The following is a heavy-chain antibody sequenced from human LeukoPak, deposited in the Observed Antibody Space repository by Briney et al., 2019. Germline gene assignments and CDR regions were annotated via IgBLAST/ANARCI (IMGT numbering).Heavy chain of an antibody. D-gene: IGHD3-16*01. CDR2: ISGSGNST. Sequence: PGGSLRLSCAASGFTFSSYAMTWVRQAPGKGLEWVSTISGSGNSTYYADSVKGRFTISRDDSKNTLFLQMNGLRAEDTAVYYCAKRGQLGYWGQGTLVTVSS. V-gene: IGHV3-23*01. J-gene: IGHJ4*02. CDR1: GFTFSSYA. CDR3: AKRGQLGY.